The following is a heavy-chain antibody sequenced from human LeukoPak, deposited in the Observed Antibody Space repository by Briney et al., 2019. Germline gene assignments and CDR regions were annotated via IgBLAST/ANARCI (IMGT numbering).Heavy chain of an antibody. CDR3: SKDMKVVPAATGLNY. CDR2: ISYDGSNK. V-gene: IGHV3-30*18. Sequence: GGSLRLSCAASGFTFSSYGMHWVRQAPGKGLEWVAVISYDGSNKYYADSVKGRFTISRDNSKDTLCLQMNSLRAEDTAVYYCSKDMKVVPAATGLNYWGQGTLVTVSS. D-gene: IGHD2-2*01. CDR1: GFTFSSYG. J-gene: IGHJ4*02.